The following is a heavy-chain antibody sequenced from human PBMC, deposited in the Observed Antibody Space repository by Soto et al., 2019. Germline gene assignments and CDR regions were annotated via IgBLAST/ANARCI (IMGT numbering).Heavy chain of an antibody. CDR1: GFTFDNCY. D-gene: IGHD1-7*01. J-gene: IGHJ4*02. Sequence: QVQLAESGGGLVKPGGSLRLSCAASGFTFDNCYMSWIRQAPGKGLEWISYISSNDGTTYYADSLKGRFTISRDNAKNSLYLQMNSLRAEDTAVYYCAREINYSRYPRVIDFWGQGTLVTVSS. CDR3: AREINYSRYPRVIDF. CDR2: ISSNDGTT. V-gene: IGHV3-11*01.